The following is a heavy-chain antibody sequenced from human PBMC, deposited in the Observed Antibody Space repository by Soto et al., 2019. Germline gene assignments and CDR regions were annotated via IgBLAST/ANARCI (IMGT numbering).Heavy chain of an antibody. CDR1: GYIFTDYP. J-gene: IGHJ4*02. Sequence: QVQFLQSGAEVKKPGASVKVSCKTSGYIFTDYPIHWVRQAPGRGLEWVAWINTGNGTTRYSPRLQGRVSRRTETSASTAYMELTRLRFEDTALYYCASNAFDYWGQGTLVAVSP. CDR3: ASNAFDY. V-gene: IGHV1-3*04. CDR2: INTGNGTT.